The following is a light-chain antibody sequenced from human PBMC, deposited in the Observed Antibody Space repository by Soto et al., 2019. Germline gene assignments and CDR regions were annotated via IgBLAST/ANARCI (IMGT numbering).Light chain of an antibody. J-gene: IGKJ1*01. Sequence: EIVLTQSPGTLSLSPGERATLSCRASKSVSSSFLALYQQTPGQATRLLIYGASSRANGIPARCSGSGSGADFSLTTSRREPEDFAVYYCQQYGSSPPWTFGQGTKVELK. V-gene: IGKV3-20*01. CDR1: KSVSSSF. CDR3: QQYGSSPPWT. CDR2: GAS.